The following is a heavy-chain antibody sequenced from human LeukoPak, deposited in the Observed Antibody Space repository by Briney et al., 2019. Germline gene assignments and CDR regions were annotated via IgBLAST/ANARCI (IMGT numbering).Heavy chain of an antibody. CDR2: IYPGDSDT. Sequence: GESLKISCKGSGNSFTSYWIGWVRQMPGKGLEWMGIIYPGDSDTRYSPSFQGQVTISADKSISTAYLQWSSLKASDTAMYYCARGGYYYDSSGSGRYWGQGTLVTVSS. J-gene: IGHJ4*02. D-gene: IGHD3-22*01. V-gene: IGHV5-51*01. CDR3: ARGGYYYDSSGSGRY. CDR1: GNSFTSYW.